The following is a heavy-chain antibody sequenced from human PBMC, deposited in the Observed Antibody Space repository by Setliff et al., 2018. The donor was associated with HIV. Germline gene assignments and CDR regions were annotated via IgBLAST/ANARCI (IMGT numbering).Heavy chain of an antibody. J-gene: IGHJ3*01. CDR2: IYSTGST. CDR1: GPSINIHY. CDR3: AREAPRYASGAFDF. V-gene: IGHV4-59*11. D-gene: IGHD3-9*01. Sequence: PSETLSLTCTVSGPSINIHYWSWIRQSPGKGFEWIGYIYSTGSTNYNPSLQSRVTISMVASRNQFSLKVTSVTAADTAIYYCAREAPRYASGAFDFWGQGTMVTVSS.